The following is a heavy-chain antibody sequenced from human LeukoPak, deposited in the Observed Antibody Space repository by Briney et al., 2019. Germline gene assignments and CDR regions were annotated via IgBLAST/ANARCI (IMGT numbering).Heavy chain of an antibody. Sequence: GGSLRLSCAASGFTFSSYAMHWVRQAPGKGLEWVAVISYDGSNKYYADSVKGRFTISRDNSKNTLYLQMDSLRAEDTAVYYCARGDSGSYWDYWGQGTLVTVSS. CDR2: ISYDGSNK. V-gene: IGHV3-30-3*01. CDR1: GFTFSSYA. D-gene: IGHD1-26*01. J-gene: IGHJ4*02. CDR3: ARGDSGSYWDY.